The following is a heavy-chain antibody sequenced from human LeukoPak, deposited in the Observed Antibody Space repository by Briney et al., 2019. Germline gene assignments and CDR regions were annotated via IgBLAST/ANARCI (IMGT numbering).Heavy chain of an antibody. CDR1: GFTFSRYW. CDR2: IKQDGSEK. V-gene: IGHV3-7*01. D-gene: IGHD6-6*01. CDR3: ARESFAARWD. J-gene: IGHJ4*02. Sequence: GGSLRLSCAASGFTFSRYWMSWGRQAPGKGREWGSNIKQDGSEKDYVDSVKGRFTISRDNAKNSLYLQMNSLTAEDTAVYYCARESFAARWDWGQGTLVTVSS.